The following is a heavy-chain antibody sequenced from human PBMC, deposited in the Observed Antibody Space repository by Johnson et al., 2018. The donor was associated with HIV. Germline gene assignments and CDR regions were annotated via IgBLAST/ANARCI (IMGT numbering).Heavy chain of an antibody. CDR1: GFTVSSNY. J-gene: IGHJ3*02. CDR3: ARFGRGGSHAFDI. CDR2: IYSGGST. D-gene: IGHD5-24*01. Sequence: VQLVESGGGLIQPGGSLRLSCAASGFTVSSNYMSWVRQAPGKGLEWVSVIYSGGSTYYADSVKGRFTISRDNSKNSLYLQMNSLRAEATALYYCARFGRGGSHAFDIWGQGTMVTVSS. V-gene: IGHV3-53*01.